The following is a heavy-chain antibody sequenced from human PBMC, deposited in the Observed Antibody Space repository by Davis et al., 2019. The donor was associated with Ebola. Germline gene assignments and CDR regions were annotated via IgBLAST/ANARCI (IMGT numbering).Heavy chain of an antibody. CDR1: GYTFTSYY. CDR3: ARGHGVPAPWLNWFDP. J-gene: IGHJ5*02. CDR2: INPSGGST. Sequence: ASVKVSCKASGYTFTSYYMHWVRQAPGQGLEWMGIINPSGGSTSYAQKFQGRVTMTRDTSTSTVYMELSSLRSEDTAVYYCARGHGVPAPWLNWFDPWGQGTLVTVSS. D-gene: IGHD2-2*01. V-gene: IGHV1-46*01.